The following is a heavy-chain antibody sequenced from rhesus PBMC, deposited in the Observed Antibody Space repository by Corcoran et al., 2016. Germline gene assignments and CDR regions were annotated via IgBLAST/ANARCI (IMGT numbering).Heavy chain of an antibody. CDR3: ARLGNFDY. CDR1: GFSLTTSGMG. Sequence: QVTLKESGPALVKPTQTLTLTCTFSGFSLTTSGMGVGWIRQPPGKALEWLALIYWDVDKRYSTSLKSRINISKDTSKNQVVLTMTNMDPVDTATYYGARLGNFDYWGQGVLVTVSS. V-gene: IGHV2-174*01. CDR2: IYWDVDK. J-gene: IGHJ4*01.